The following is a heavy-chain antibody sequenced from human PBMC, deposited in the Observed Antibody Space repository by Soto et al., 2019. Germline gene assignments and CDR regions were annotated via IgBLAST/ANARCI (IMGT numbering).Heavy chain of an antibody. D-gene: IGHD2-15*01. V-gene: IGHV3-23*01. Sequence: EVQLLESGGGLVQPGGSLRLSCAASGFTFSSYAMSWVRQAPGKGLEWVSAISGSGGSTYYADSVKGRFTNSRDNSNNTLYLQMNSLRAEYTAVYYCAKDMRGDIVVVVAATPAPFDYWGQGTLVTVSS. J-gene: IGHJ4*02. CDR3: AKDMRGDIVVVVAATPAPFDY. CDR1: GFTFSSYA. CDR2: ISGSGGST.